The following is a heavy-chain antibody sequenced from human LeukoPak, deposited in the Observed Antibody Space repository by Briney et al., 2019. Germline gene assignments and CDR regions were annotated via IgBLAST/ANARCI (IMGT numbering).Heavy chain of an antibody. D-gene: IGHD3-9*01. J-gene: IGHJ6*03. CDR1: GGSISSGTYY. Sequence: SETLSLTCTVSGGSISSGTYYWGWIRQPPGKGLEWIGSIYYSGTTYYNPSLKSRVTISVDTSKNQFSLKLSSVTAADTAVYYCARGTPYYDILTGYLYYYMDVWGKGTTVTVSS. V-gene: IGHV4-39*07. CDR2: IYYSGTT. CDR3: ARGTPYYDILTGYLYYYMDV.